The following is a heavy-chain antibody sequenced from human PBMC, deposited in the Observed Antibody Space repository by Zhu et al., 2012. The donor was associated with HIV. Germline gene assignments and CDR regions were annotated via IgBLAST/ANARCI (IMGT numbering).Heavy chain of an antibody. CDR2: ISGGGLFT. D-gene: IGHD4-17*01. Sequence: EVQLLDSGGDLVQPGGSLRLSCAASGFAFSRFPMSWVRQAPGKGLEWVAAISGGGLFTYYVDSVKGRFTISRDTSKNTLYLQMNSLRVEDTAVYYCAKDQVAVRPHGDQYYYYMDFGAMGPPSPSP. CDR1: GFAFSRFP. V-gene: IGHV3-23*01. CDR3: AKDQVAVRPHGDQYYYYMD. J-gene: IGHJ6*03.